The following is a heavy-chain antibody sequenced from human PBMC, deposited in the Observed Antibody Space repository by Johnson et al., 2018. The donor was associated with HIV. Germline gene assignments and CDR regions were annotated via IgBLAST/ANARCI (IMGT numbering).Heavy chain of an antibody. V-gene: IGHV3-30-3*01. Sequence: QVQLVESGGGVVQPGRSLRLSCAASGFTFSSYAMHWVRQAPGKGLAWVAVISYDGSNKYYADSVKGRFTISRDNSKNTMSLQMNSLRTEDTAVYHCVKDVGNYWPDAFDIWGQGTMVTVSS. J-gene: IGHJ3*02. CDR2: ISYDGSNK. CDR1: GFTFSSYA. CDR3: VKDVGNYWPDAFDI. D-gene: IGHD3-22*01.